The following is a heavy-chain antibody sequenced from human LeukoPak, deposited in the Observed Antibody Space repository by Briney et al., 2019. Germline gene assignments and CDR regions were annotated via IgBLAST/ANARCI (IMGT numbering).Heavy chain of an antibody. CDR3: ARVNDYGDYGYGFDP. CDR1: GYTFTGYY. CDR2: INPNSGGT. J-gene: IGHJ5*02. Sequence: GASVKVSCKASGYTFTGYYMHWVRQAPGQGLEWMGWINPNSGGTNYAQKFQGRVTMTRDTSISTAYMGLSRLRSDDTAVYYCARVNDYGDYGYGFDPWGQGTLVTVSS. D-gene: IGHD4-17*01. V-gene: IGHV1-2*02.